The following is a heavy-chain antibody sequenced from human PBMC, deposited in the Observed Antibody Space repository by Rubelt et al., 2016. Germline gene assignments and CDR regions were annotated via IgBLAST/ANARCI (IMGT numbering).Heavy chain of an antibody. CDR3: ARENLSSSGWSEYYFDY. D-gene: IGHD6-19*01. J-gene: IGHJ4*02. Sequence: ADSAKGRFTISRDNAKNSLYLQMNSLRAEDTAVYYCARENLSSSGWSEYYFDYWGQGTLVTVSS. V-gene: IGHV3-21*01.